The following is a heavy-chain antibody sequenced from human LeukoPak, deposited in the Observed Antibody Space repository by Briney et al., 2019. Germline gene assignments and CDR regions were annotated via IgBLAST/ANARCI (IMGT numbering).Heavy chain of an antibody. J-gene: IGHJ4*02. CDR1: GYTFTSYG. Sequence: GASVKVSCKASGYTFTSYGISWVRQAPGPGLEWMGGISAYNGNTNYAQKLQGRVTMTTDTSTSTAYMELRSVRSDDTAVYYCATAPMDTAMGHNDFDYWGQGTLVTVSS. CDR3: ATAPMDTAMGHNDFDY. V-gene: IGHV1-18*01. D-gene: IGHD5-18*01. CDR2: ISAYNGNT.